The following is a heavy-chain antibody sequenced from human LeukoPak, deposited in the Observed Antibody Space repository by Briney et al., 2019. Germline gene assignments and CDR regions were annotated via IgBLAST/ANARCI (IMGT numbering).Heavy chain of an antibody. CDR2: INGDGDGK. V-gene: IGHV3-7*01. CDR1: GFSFRRFW. Sequence: GGSLRLSCAGSGFSFRRFWMTWVRQAPGRGLEWVANINGDGDGKRYADSVKDRFTISRDNARSLVFLQIHSLRDEDTALYYCARDSSPDSATIYYDALDMWGQGTMVTVSS. J-gene: IGHJ3*02. D-gene: IGHD5-24*01. CDR3: ARDSSPDSATIYYDALDM.